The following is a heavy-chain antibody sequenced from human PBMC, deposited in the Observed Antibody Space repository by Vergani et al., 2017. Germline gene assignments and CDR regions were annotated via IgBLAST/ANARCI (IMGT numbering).Heavy chain of an antibody. V-gene: IGHV3-30*18. CDR1: GFTFSSYG. CDR3: AKPWWVGGPQPDKDDY. CDR2: ISYDGSNK. Sequence: QVQLVESGGGVVQPGRSLRLSCAASGFTFSSYGMHWVRQAPGKGLEWVAVISYDGSNKDYADSVKGRFTISRDNSKNTLYLQMNSLRAEDTAVYYCAKPWWVGGPQPDKDDYWGQGTLVTVSS. D-gene: IGHD2-15*01. J-gene: IGHJ4*02.